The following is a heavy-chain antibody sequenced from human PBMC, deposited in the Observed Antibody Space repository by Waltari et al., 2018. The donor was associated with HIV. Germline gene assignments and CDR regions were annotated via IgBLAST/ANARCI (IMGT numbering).Heavy chain of an antibody. CDR3: ANGGGVATIATDY. CDR1: GFTFSSYA. J-gene: IGHJ4*02. D-gene: IGHD5-12*01. V-gene: IGHV3-23*01. Sequence: EVQLLESGGGLVQPGGSLRLSCAASGFTFSSYAMSWVRQAPGKGLEWVSAISGSGGSTYYPASVMGRFPIPSDNSKNPLYLQMTSLRAEDTAVYYCANGGGVATIATDYWGQGTLVTVSS. CDR2: ISGSGGST.